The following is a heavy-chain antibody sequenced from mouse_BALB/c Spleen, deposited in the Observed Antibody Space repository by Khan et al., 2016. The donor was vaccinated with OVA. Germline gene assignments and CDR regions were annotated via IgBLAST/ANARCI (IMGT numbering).Heavy chain of an antibody. V-gene: IGHV9-1*02. D-gene: IGHD6-2*01. CDR3: ARISSYWYSDF. CDR2: INTYTGEP. J-gene: IGHJ1*01. Sequence: QIQLVQSGPELKKPGETVKISCKASGYTFTNYGMNWVKQAPGKGLKWMGWINTYTGEPTYADDFKGRFVFSLDTSASTAYLQISNLKNEDMTTNFCARISSYWYSDFWGEGTTVTVSS. CDR1: GYTFTNYG.